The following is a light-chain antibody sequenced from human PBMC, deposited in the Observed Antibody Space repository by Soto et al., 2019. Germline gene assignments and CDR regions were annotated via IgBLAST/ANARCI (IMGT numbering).Light chain of an antibody. CDR3: QRYGSSTPLT. J-gene: IGKJ4*01. Sequence: EIVLMQSPGTLSLSPGERATLSCRASQSVTSSYLAWYQQKPGQAPRLLIDGDSRRATGIPDRFSGSGSGTDVTLTISRLEPEDFAVYYCQRYGSSTPLTFGGGTKVEIK. V-gene: IGKV3-20*01. CDR1: QSVTSSY. CDR2: GDS.